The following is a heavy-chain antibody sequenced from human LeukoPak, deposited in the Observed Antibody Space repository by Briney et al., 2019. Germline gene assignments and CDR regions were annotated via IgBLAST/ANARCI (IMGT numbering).Heavy chain of an antibody. J-gene: IGHJ6*02. Sequence: ASVKVSCKASGGTFSSYAISWVRQAPGQGLEWMGGIIPIFGTANYAQKFQGRVTMTTDTSTSTAYMELRSLRSDDTAVYYCARVEIYDILTGTYYGMDVWGQGTTVTVSS. CDR2: IIPIFGTA. CDR3: ARVEIYDILTGTYYGMDV. D-gene: IGHD3-9*01. V-gene: IGHV1-69*05. CDR1: GGTFSSYA.